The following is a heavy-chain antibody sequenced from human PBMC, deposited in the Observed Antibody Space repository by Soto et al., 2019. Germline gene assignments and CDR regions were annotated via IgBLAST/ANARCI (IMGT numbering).Heavy chain of an antibody. Sequence: HVQLQESGPGPVTPSQTLSLSCTVSGVSITSGSYYWTWVRQSPGKGLEWIGYRYYIGNTYYNPSINGRDTIAVDTSNNQFSLKLTSVTAADTAVYYCARGGYYTSGQTFIGWGPDCWGQGTLVTVSS. V-gene: IGHV4-30-4*01. J-gene: IGHJ4*02. CDR1: GVSITSGSYY. CDR3: ARGGYYTSGQTFIGWGPDC. D-gene: IGHD3-3*01. CDR2: RYYIGNT.